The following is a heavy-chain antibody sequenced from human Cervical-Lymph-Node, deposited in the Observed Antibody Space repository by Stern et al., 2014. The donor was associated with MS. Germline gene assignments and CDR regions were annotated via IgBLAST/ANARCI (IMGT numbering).Heavy chain of an antibody. Sequence: ESGPTLVKPTQTLTLTCTFSGFSLSSHGVGVGWIRQPPGKALEXLALIFWDDDKRYSPSLKSRLTITKDTSKNQVVLTMTNMDPVDTATYYCAHSRGVGASADYWGQGTLVTVSS. CDR3: AHSRGVGASADY. V-gene: IGHV2-5*02. CDR2: IFWDDDK. D-gene: IGHD1-26*01. CDR1: GFSLSSHGVG. J-gene: IGHJ4*02.